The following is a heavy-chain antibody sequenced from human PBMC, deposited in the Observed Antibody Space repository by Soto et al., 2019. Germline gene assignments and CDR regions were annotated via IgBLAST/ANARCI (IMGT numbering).Heavy chain of an antibody. CDR1: GFTFSSYS. V-gene: IGHV3-21*01. Sequence: EVQLVESGGGLVKPGGSLRLSCAASGFTFSSYSMNWVRQAPGKGLEWVSSISSSSSYIYYADSVKGRFTISRDNAKNSLYLQMISLRAEDTAVYYCARDLRYCSSTSCYPYYSYYYGMDVWGQGTTVTVSS. J-gene: IGHJ6*02. D-gene: IGHD2-2*01. CDR2: ISSSSSYI. CDR3: ARDLRYCSSTSCYPYYSYYYGMDV.